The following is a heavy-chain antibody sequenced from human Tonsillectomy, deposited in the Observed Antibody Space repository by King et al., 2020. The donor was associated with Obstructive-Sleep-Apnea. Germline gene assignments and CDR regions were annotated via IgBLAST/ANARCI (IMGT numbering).Heavy chain of an antibody. J-gene: IGHJ4*02. CDR1: GFTFSGSA. Sequence: VQLVESGGGLVQPGGSLKLSCAASGFTFSGSAMHWVRQASGKGLEWVGRIRSKANSYATAYAASVKGRFTISRDDSKNTAYLQMNSLKTEDTAVYYCTSYPSNYLVSSGYWGQGTLVTVSS. D-gene: IGHD3-22*01. CDR3: TSYPSNYLVSSGY. V-gene: IGHV3-73*01. CDR2: IRSKANSYAT.